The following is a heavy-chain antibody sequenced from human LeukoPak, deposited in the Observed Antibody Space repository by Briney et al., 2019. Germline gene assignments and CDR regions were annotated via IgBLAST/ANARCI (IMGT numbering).Heavy chain of an antibody. CDR3: ARVRHSSSSFDY. V-gene: IGHV1-46*01. Sequence: ASVKVSCKASGYTFTSYYMHWVRQAPGQGLEWMGIINPSGGSTSYAQKFQGRVTMTTDTSTSTAYMELRSLRSDDTAVYYCARVRHSSSSFDYWGQGTLVTVSS. CDR2: INPSGGST. D-gene: IGHD6-13*01. J-gene: IGHJ4*02. CDR1: GYTFTSYY.